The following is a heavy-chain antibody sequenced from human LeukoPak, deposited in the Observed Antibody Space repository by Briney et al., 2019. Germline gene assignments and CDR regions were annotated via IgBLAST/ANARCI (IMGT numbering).Heavy chain of an antibody. CDR2: INPNSGGT. D-gene: IGHD1-20*01. Sequence: GASVKVSCKASGYTFTGYYMHWVRQAPGQGLEWMGWINPNSGGTNYAQKFQGRVTMIRDTSISTAYMELSRLRSDDTAVYYCARGTTTWTVTGGDFDYWGQGTLVTVSS. J-gene: IGHJ4*02. V-gene: IGHV1-2*02. CDR3: ARGTTTWTVTGGDFDY. CDR1: GYTFTGYY.